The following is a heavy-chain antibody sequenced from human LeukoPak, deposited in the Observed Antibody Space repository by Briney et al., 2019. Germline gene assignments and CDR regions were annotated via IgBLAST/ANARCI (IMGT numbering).Heavy chain of an antibody. Sequence: SETLSLTCTVSGGSISRADYYWSWIRQPPGKGLEWIGYIYYSGSTNYNPSLKSRVTISVDTSKNQFSLKLSSVTAADTAVYYCARDGAGRQFRNYYYGSGSYYNIIWGQGTMVTVSS. V-gene: IGHV4-61*08. CDR3: ARDGAGRQFRNYYYGSGSYYNII. J-gene: IGHJ3*02. CDR2: IYYSGST. D-gene: IGHD3-10*01. CDR1: GGSISRADYY.